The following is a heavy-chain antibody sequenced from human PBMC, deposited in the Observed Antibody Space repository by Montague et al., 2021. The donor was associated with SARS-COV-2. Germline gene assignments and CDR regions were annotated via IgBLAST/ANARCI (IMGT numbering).Heavy chain of an antibody. V-gene: IGHV4-59*01. Sequence: SETLSLTCAVSGGSISSYYWSWIRQPPGKGLEWIGYIYYSGSTNYNPSLKSRVTISVDTSKNQFSLKLGSVTAADTAVYYCARDTGEYCSGGSCLYGMDVWGQGTTVTVSS. J-gene: IGHJ6*02. CDR2: IYYSGST. CDR1: GGSISSYY. CDR3: ARDTGEYCSGGSCLYGMDV. D-gene: IGHD2-15*01.